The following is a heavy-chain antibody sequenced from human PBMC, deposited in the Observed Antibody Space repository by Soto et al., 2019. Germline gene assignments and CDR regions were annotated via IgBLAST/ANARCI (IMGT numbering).Heavy chain of an antibody. CDR3: ARGGGDYLVDAFDI. Sequence: QVQLQESGPGLVKPSQTLSLTCTVSGGSISSGDYYWSWIRQPPGKGLEWIGYIYYSGSTYYNPSLKVRVTRSVDTSKNHFSLKLSSVTAADTAVYYCARGGGDYLVDAFDIWGQGTMVTVSS. J-gene: IGHJ3*02. CDR2: IYYSGST. CDR1: GGSISSGDYY. V-gene: IGHV4-30-4*01. D-gene: IGHD4-17*01.